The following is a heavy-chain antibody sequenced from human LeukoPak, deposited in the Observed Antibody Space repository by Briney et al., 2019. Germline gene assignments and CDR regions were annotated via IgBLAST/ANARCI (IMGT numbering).Heavy chain of an antibody. V-gene: IGHV4-31*03. CDR1: GGSLSSGGYY. CDR3: ARFTMVRGSDFDY. CDR2: IYYSGST. Sequence: SQTLSLTCTVSGGSLSSGGYYWSWIRQHPGKGLEWIGYIYYSGSTYYNPSLKSRVTISVDTSKNQFSLKLSSVTAADTAVYYCARFTMVRGSDFDYWGQGTLVTVSS. J-gene: IGHJ4*02. D-gene: IGHD3-10*01.